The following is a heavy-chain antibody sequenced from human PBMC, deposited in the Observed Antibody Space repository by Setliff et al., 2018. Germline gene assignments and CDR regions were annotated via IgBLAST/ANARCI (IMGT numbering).Heavy chain of an antibody. D-gene: IGHD2-8*01. Sequence: SETLSLTCAVYGGSFSGYSWTWIRQPPGKGLEWIGDINHSGSTNYSPSLKSRVTISVDTSKNQFSLKLSSVTAADTAVYYCARDPGFHSGTWCLGDWGQGIQVTVSS. V-gene: IGHV4-34*01. J-gene: IGHJ4*02. CDR1: GGSFSGYS. CDR3: ARDPGFHSGTWCLGD. CDR2: INHSGST.